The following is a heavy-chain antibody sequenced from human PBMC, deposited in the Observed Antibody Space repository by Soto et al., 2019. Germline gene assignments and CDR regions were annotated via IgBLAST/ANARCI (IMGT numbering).Heavy chain of an antibody. D-gene: IGHD3-10*01. V-gene: IGHV1-8*01. J-gene: IGHJ5*02. CDR2: MNPNSGNT. Sequence: QVQLVQSGAEVKKPGASVKVSCKASGYTFPSYDINWVRQATGQGLEWMGWMNPNSGNTGYAQKFKGRGTITRNTSISTAYMELSSLRSEDTAVYYCTREHYGNSAWFDPWGQGTLVTVSS. CDR1: GYTFPSYD. CDR3: TREHYGNSAWFDP.